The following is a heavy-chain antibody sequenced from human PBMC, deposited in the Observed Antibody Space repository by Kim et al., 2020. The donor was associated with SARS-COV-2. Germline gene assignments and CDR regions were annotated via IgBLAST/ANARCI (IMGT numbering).Heavy chain of an antibody. J-gene: IGHJ4*02. CDR1: GYTFTSYA. V-gene: IGHV1-3*01. Sequence: ASVKVSCKASGYTFTSYAMHWVRQAPGQRLEWMGWINAGNGNTKYSQKFQGRVTITRDTSASTAYMELSSLRSEDTAVYYCASMGCSGGSCWNFDYWGQGTLVTVSS. D-gene: IGHD2-15*01. CDR2: INAGNGNT. CDR3: ASMGCSGGSCWNFDY.